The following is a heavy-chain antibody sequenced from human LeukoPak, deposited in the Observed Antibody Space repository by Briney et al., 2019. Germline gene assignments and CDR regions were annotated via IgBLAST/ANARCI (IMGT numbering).Heavy chain of an antibody. CDR2: VSPYNGNT. CDR1: GYTFTSYG. V-gene: IGHV1-18*01. D-gene: IGHD3-10*01. J-gene: IGHJ4*02. Sequence: ASVKVSCKASGYTFTSYGITWVRQAPGQGLEWMGRVSPYNGNTYYSQRFQDRVIITKDTSTGTAYMDLRDLRTDDTAMYYCARNGRVRRVVKDLFEYWGQGTLVAVSS. CDR3: ARNGRVRRVVKDLFEY.